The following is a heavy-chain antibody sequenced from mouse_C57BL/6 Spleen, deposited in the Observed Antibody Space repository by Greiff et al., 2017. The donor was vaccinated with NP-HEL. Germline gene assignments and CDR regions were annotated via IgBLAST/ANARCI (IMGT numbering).Heavy chain of an antibody. CDR3: ARLSNYESYYAMDY. CDR2: IDPSDSYT. V-gene: IGHV1-69*01. Sequence: VQLQQPGAELVMPGASVKLSCKASGYTFTSYWMHWVKQRPGQGLEWIGEIDPSDSYTNYNQKFKGKSTLTVDKSSSTAYMQLSSLTSEDSAVYYWARLSNYESYYAMDYGGQGTPVTVSS. D-gene: IGHD2-5*01. J-gene: IGHJ4*01. CDR1: GYTFTSYW.